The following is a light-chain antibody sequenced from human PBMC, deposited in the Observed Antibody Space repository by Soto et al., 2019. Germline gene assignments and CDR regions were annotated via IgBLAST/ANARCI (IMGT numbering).Light chain of an antibody. V-gene: IGKV3-15*01. CDR1: QRVSSN. J-gene: IGKJ1*01. Sequence: EIVLTQSPATLSVSPGERATLSCRASQRVSSNLAWDQQNPGQAPRLLIYGASTRATGIPARFSGSGSGTEFTLTISSLQFEDFAVFYCHQYKYWPRTCGQGNKVEIK. CDR2: GAS. CDR3: HQYKYWPRT.